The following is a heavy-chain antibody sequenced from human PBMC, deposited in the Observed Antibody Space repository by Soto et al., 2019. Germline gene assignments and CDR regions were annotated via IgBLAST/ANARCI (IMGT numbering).Heavy chain of an antibody. CDR3: ASVHNYYYGDKSYFDY. J-gene: IGHJ4*02. CDR2: ISSSSGYI. D-gene: IGHD4-17*01. Sequence: GGSLRLSCAASGFTFSSYSMNWVRQAPGKGLEWVSSISSSSGYIYYADSVKGRFTISRDNAKNSLYLQMNSLRAEDTAVYYCASVHNYYYGDKSYFDYWGQGTLVTVSS. V-gene: IGHV3-21*01. CDR1: GFTFSSYS.